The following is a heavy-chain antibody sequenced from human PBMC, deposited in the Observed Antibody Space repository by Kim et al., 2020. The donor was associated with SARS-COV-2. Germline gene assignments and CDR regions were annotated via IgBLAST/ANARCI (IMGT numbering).Heavy chain of an antibody. J-gene: IGHJ4*02. D-gene: IGHD4-17*01. CDR2: IYYSGAT. CDR1: GDPIRSHY. CDR3: ARGADYGDPSPRTH. Sequence: SETLSLTCTVSGDPIRSHYWTWIRQSPGKGLQWVGYIYYSGATKYNPSLKSRVSISIETSKNFFSLKLTSMTAADTAVYFCARGADYGDPSPRTHWGRG. V-gene: IGHV4-59*11.